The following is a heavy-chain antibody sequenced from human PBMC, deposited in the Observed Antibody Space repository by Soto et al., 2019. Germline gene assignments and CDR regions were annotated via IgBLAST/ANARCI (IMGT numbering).Heavy chain of an antibody. CDR1: SGSISGYY. CDR2: IYYSGGT. D-gene: IGHD1-7*01. CDR3: ARGTVTIDWFDP. Sequence: SETLSLTCTVASGSISGYYWSWIRQAPGKGLEWIGYIYYSGGTNYNPGLKSRVTMSVDTSKNQFSLNLRSVTAADTAVYYCARGTVTIDWFDPWGQGTLVTVSS. V-gene: IGHV4-59*01. J-gene: IGHJ5*02.